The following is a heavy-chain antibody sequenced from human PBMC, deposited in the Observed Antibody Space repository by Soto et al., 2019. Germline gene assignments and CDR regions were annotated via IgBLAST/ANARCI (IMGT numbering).Heavy chain of an antibody. D-gene: IGHD5-12*01. CDR1: GYTFTGYY. J-gene: IGHJ4*02. V-gene: IGHV1-2*02. CDR2: INPNSGGT. CDR3: ARSGYSGYDFPGSGYYFDY. Sequence: QVQLVQSGAEVKKPGASVKVSCKASGYTFTGYYMHWVRQAPGQGLEWMGWINPNSGGTNYAQKFQGRVTMTRDTFISTAYMELSRLRSDDTAVYYCARSGYSGYDFPGSGYYFDYWGQGTLVTVSS.